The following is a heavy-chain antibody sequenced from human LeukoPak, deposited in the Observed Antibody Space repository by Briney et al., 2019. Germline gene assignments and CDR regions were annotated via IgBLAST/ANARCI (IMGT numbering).Heavy chain of an antibody. CDR2: ISGGGSST. CDR1: GFTFSSYA. V-gene: IGHV3-23*01. J-gene: IGHJ3*02. D-gene: IGHD3-10*01. Sequence: GGSLRLSCAASGFTFSSYAMSWVRQAPGKGLERVSTISGGGSSTYYADSVKGRFTISRDNSKKRLHLQMNSLRAEDTAVYYCAKDKYYYGSGRNDAFDIWGQGTMVIVSS. CDR3: AKDKYYYGSGRNDAFDI.